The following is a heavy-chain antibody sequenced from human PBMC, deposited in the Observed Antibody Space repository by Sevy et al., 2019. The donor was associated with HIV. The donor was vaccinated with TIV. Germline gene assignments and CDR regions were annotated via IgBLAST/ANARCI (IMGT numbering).Heavy chain of an antibody. CDR2: VSGSGAST. V-gene: IGHV3-23*01. Sequence: GGSLRLSCTASGFAFSRYDIIWVRQAPGKGLEWVSAVSGSGASTYYADSVRGRFTISRDIAKNTVYLQMNGLRAEDTAVYYCAKTWAYCSSTSCYLHYYYYGLDVWGQGTTVTVSS. D-gene: IGHD2-2*01. CDR1: GFAFSRYD. CDR3: AKTWAYCSSTSCYLHYYYYGLDV. J-gene: IGHJ6*02.